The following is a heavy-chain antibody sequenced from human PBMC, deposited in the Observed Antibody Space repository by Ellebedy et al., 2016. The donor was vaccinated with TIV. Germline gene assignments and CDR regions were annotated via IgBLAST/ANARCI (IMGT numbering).Heavy chain of an antibody. J-gene: IGHJ6*02. D-gene: IGHD3-22*01. Sequence: GESLKISXKGSGYIFISHWIGWVRQMPGKGLELMGLIYPGDSDTRYSPSFQGQVTISADESITTAYLQWSSLKASDTAMYYCARRAYYDTLGGLYGLDVWGQGTTVTVSS. CDR2: IYPGDSDT. CDR1: GYIFISHW. V-gene: IGHV5-51*01. CDR3: ARRAYYDTLGGLYGLDV.